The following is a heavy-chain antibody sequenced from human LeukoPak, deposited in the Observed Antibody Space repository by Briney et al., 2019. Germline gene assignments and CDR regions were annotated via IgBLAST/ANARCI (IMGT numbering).Heavy chain of an antibody. CDR3: ARGSPSYGDYLIDY. CDR1: GFTFSSYS. CDR2: ISSSSSYI. J-gene: IGHJ4*02. Sequence: PGGSLSLSCAASGFTFSSYSMNWVRQAPGKGLEWVSSISSSSSYIYYADSVKGRFTISRDNAKNSLYLQMNSLRAEDTAVYYCARGSPSYGDYLIDYWGQGTLVTVSS. D-gene: IGHD4-17*01. V-gene: IGHV3-21*01.